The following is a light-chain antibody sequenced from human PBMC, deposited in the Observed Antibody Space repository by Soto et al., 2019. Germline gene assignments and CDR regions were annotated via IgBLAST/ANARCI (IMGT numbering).Light chain of an antibody. V-gene: IGLV2-11*01. CDR2: YTS. Sequence: QSVLAQPRSVSGSPGQSVTISCTRTSSDAGAFGFVSWFQQHPGKAPKLIMYYTSERPSGVPDRFSGSKSGASASLAISGLQSEDEGDYYCAAWDDSLNGRVFGTGTKLTVL. CDR3: AAWDDSLNGRV. J-gene: IGLJ1*01. CDR1: SSDAGAFGF.